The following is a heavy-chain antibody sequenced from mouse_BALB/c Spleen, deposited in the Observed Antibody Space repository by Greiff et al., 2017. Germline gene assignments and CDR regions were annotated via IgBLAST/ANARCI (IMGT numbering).Heavy chain of an antibody. CDR1: GFSLTSYG. V-gene: IGHV2-9*02. CDR2: IWAGGST. D-gene: IGHD2-1*01. J-gene: IGHJ4*01. CDR3: ARDNYPDYAMDY. Sequence: VQRVESGPGLVAPSQSLSITCTVSGFSLTSYGVHWVRQPPGKGLEWLGVIWAGGSTNYNSALMSRLSISKDNSKSQVFLKMNSLQTDDTAMYCCARDNYPDYAMDYWGQGTSVSVSS.